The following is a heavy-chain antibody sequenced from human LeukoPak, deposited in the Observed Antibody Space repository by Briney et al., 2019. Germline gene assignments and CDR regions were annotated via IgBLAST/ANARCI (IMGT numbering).Heavy chain of an antibody. CDR1: GFTFSSHT. CDR3: ASSKHRQTNDAFDI. CDR2: ISTSSSTI. D-gene: IGHD1-14*01. V-gene: IGHV3-48*01. J-gene: IGHJ3*02. Sequence: GGSLRLSCAASGFTFSSHTMNWVRQAPGKGLEWVSYISTSSSTIYYADSVKGRFTISRDNAKNSLYLQMNSLRAEDTAVYYCASSKHRQTNDAFDIWGQGTMVTVSS.